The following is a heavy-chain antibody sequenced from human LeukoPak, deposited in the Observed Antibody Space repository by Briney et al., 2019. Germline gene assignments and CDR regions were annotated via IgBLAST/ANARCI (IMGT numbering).Heavy chain of an antibody. V-gene: IGHV3-23*01. J-gene: IGHJ4*02. CDR3: VRDRDWAFDY. CDR2: ISGSGGST. Sequence: GGSLRLSCTASGFTFSGAWMTWVRQAPGKGLEWVSVISGSGGSTYYADSVKGRFTISRDNSKNTLYLQMNSLRVEDTAVYYCVRDRDWAFDYWGQGSLVTVSS. CDR1: GFTFSGAW. D-gene: IGHD2-21*02.